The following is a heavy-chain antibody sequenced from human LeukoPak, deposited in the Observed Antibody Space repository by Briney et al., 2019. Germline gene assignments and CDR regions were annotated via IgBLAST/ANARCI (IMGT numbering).Heavy chain of an antibody. V-gene: IGHV4-34*01. J-gene: IGHJ4*02. D-gene: IGHD3-10*01. CDR3: ARAGRYYYGSGSYYRLYYFDY. CDR2: INHSGST. CDR1: GGSFSGYY. Sequence: SETLSLTCAVYGGSFSGYYWSWIRQPPGKGLEWIGEINHSGSTNYNPSLKSRVTISVDTSKNQFSLKLSSVTAADTAVYYCARAGRYYYGSGSYYRLYYFDYWGQGTLVTVSS.